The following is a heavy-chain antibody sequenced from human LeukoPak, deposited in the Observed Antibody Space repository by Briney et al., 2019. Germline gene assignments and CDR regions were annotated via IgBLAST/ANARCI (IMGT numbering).Heavy chain of an antibody. D-gene: IGHD3-3*01. V-gene: IGHV3-21*01. Sequence: PGGSLRLSCAASGFTFSNYAMSWVRQAPGKGLEWVSRIKTDGSTITYADSVKGRFTISRDNAKNSLYLQMNSLRAEDTAVYYCARELRFLEWFDYWGQGTLVTVSS. CDR3: ARELRFLEWFDY. CDR2: IKTDGSTI. CDR1: GFTFSNYA. J-gene: IGHJ4*02.